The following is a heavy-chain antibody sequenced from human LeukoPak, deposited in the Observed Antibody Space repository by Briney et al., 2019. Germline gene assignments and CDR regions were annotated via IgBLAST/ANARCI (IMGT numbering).Heavy chain of an antibody. CDR2: IYYSGST. CDR3: ARVGYSYGSFDYYYYMDV. J-gene: IGHJ6*03. CDR1: GGSISSYY. V-gene: IGHV4-59*01. D-gene: IGHD5-18*01. Sequence: PSETLSLTCTVSGGSISSYYWSWIRQPPGKGLEWIGYIYYSGSTNYNPSLESRVTISVDTSKNQFSLKLSSVTAADTAVYYCARVGYSYGSFDYYYYMDVWGKGTTVTVSS.